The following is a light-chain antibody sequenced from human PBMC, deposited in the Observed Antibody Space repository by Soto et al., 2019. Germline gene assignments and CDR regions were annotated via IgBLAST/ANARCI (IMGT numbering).Light chain of an antibody. V-gene: IGKV3-15*01. Sequence: EIVMTQSPATLSVSPGGRATLSCRASQSISGTLAWYQQKPGQAPRLLIHGASTRAPGFPARFSGSGSGTDFPLTISSLQSEDFAVYYCQQYNNWPWTFGQGTKVEIK. CDR3: QQYNNWPWT. CDR2: GAS. CDR1: QSISGT. J-gene: IGKJ1*01.